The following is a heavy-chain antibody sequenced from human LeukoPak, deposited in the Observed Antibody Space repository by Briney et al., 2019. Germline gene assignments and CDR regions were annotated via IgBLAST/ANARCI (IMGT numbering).Heavy chain of an antibody. J-gene: IGHJ4*02. CDR1: GFAYSSYA. Sequence: GGSLRLSCTASGFAYSSYAMSWVRQAPGVGLEWVSAIDGGGGSTWHADSVKGRFTISRDNSKNTLYMQMNSLRAEDTAVYYCAKDFYDNSGSRYDYWGQGTLVTVSS. D-gene: IGHD3-22*01. CDR2: IDGGGGST. V-gene: IGHV3-23*01. CDR3: AKDFYDNSGSRYDY.